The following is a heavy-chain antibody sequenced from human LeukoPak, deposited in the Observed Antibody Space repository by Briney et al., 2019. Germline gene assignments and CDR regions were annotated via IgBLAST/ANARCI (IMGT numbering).Heavy chain of an antibody. CDR2: VNHNGST. CDR1: GGPFSGYY. Sequence: SETLSLTCAVYGGPFSGYYWSWIRQPPGRGLEWIGEVNHNGSTNYNPSLKSRVTISLDTSKNQFSLKLSSVTAADTAVYYCARGFYGYWGQGTLVTVSS. CDR3: ARGFYGY. D-gene: IGHD3-10*01. V-gene: IGHV4-34*01. J-gene: IGHJ4*02.